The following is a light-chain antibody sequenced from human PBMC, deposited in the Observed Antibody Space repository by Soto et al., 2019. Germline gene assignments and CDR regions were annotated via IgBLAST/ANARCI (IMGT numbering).Light chain of an antibody. Sequence: QSVLTQPPSVSGAPGQRVTISCTGSSSNIGAGYDVHWYQQLPGTAPKLLIYGNSNRPSGVPVRFSGSKSGTSASLAITGLQAEDEADYYCQSYDSSLVVFGGGTKLTVL. CDR2: GNS. J-gene: IGLJ2*01. CDR1: SSNIGAGYD. CDR3: QSYDSSLVV. V-gene: IGLV1-40*01.